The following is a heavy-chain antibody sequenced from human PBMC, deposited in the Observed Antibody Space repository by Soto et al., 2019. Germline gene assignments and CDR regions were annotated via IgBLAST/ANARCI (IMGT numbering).Heavy chain of an antibody. CDR3: ARARGNDAYGGY. CDR2: FNTNRGNT. CDR1: GYTFTDYG. V-gene: IGHV1-18*01. Sequence: QVQLVQSGAEGKKPGASVKVSCKASGYTFTDYGITWVLQAPGQGPEWMVWFNTNRGNTSYAQKFQGRVTMTTDTSTSTAYMELRSLTSDDTAVYYCARARGNDAYGGYWGQGPLVTVSS. J-gene: IGHJ1*01. D-gene: IGHD5-12*01.